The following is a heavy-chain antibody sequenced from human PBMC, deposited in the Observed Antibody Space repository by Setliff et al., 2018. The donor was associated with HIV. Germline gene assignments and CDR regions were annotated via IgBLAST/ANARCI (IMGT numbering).Heavy chain of an antibody. CDR3: AREVRWELPQGFDH. D-gene: IGHD1-26*01. CDR2: IAYTGSG. V-gene: IGHV4-39*07. J-gene: IGHJ4*02. CDR1: GGSISSRNFY. Sequence: TLSLTCTVSGGSISSRNFYWGWIRQPPGKGLEWIGSIAYTGSGYYNSSLKSRVTISVDTSRNGCSLKLTSVTAADTAVYYCAREVRWELPQGFDHWGQGSQVTVSS.